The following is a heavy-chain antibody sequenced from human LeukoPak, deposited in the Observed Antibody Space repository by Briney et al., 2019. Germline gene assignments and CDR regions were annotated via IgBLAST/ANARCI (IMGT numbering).Heavy chain of an antibody. J-gene: IGHJ4*02. D-gene: IGHD5-24*01. CDR3: ARSPLESRRDAYNFYFDY. CDR2: VHYSGST. Sequence: SETLSLTCSVSGASIISYHWSWVRQPPGKGLEWIGFVHYSGSTNYNPSLKSRVTISADTSKNQFSLSLTSVTAADTDLYYCARSPLESRRDAYNFYFDYWGQGALVTVSS. CDR1: GASIISYH. V-gene: IGHV4-59*08.